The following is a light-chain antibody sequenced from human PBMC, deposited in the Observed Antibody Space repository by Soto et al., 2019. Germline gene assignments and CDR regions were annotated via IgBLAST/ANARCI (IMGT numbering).Light chain of an antibody. CDR1: QSVSIY. V-gene: IGKV3-11*01. Sequence: EIVLAQSPATLSLSPGERATLSCRASQSVSIYLAWYQQKPGQAPRLLIYDASNRATGIPARFSGSGSGTDFTLTISSLEPEDFAVYYCQQRSNWPPKTTLGQGTRLEMK. J-gene: IGKJ5*01. CDR2: DAS. CDR3: QQRSNWPPKTT.